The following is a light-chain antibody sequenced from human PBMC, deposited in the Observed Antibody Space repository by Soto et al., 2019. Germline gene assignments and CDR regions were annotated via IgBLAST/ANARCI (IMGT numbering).Light chain of an antibody. J-gene: IGKJ1*01. CDR1: ESISSW. V-gene: IGKV1-5*03. CDR3: QQYSVYWT. Sequence: DIQMTQSPSTLSASVGDRVTITCRASESISSWLAWYEQKPGKAPKLLIYKASSLESGVPSRFGGSGSGTEFTLTITSLQPDAFATYYCQQYSVYWTFGQGTKVEIK. CDR2: KAS.